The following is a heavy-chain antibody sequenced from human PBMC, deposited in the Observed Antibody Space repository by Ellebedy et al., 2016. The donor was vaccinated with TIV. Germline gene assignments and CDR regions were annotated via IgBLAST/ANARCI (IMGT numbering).Heavy chain of an antibody. CDR2: ISPYNANT. J-gene: IGHJ4*02. Sequence: ASVKVSXXASGYTFTSYGISWVRQAPGQGLEWMGWISPYNANTNYAQNLQGRVTLTTHTSTSTAYMELRSLRSDDTAVYYCATMAPSSFFDNWGQGTLVTVSS. V-gene: IGHV1-18*01. CDR1: GYTFTSYG. CDR3: ATMAPSSFFDN. D-gene: IGHD5-24*01.